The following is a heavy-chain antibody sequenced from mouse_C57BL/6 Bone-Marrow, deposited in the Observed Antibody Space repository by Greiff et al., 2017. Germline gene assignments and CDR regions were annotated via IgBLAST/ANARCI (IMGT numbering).Heavy chain of an antibody. Sequence: QVQLKQPGAELVKPGASVKVSCKASGYTFTIYWMHWVKQRPGQGLEWIGRIHPSDSDTNYNQKFKGKATLTVDKSSSTAYMQLSSLTSEDSAVYYCAIEGYDYGPGAYWGQGTLVTVSA. CDR2: IHPSDSDT. D-gene: IGHD2-4*01. CDR3: AIEGYDYGPGAY. J-gene: IGHJ3*01. V-gene: IGHV1-74*01. CDR1: GYTFTIYW.